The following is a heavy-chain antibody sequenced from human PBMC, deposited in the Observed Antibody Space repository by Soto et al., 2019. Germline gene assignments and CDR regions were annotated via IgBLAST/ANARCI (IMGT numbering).Heavy chain of an antibody. CDR1: GGSFSGYY. D-gene: IGHD3-10*01. CDR2: INHSGST. CDR3: ARGPRFGDLSCYCYGMDV. Sequence: PSETLSLTCAVNGGSFSGYYWSWIRQPPGKGLEWIGEINHSGSTNYNPSLKSRVTISVDTSKNQFSLKLSSVTAADTAVYYCARGPRFGDLSCYCYGMDVCCQGTTLT. V-gene: IGHV4-34*01. J-gene: IGHJ6*02.